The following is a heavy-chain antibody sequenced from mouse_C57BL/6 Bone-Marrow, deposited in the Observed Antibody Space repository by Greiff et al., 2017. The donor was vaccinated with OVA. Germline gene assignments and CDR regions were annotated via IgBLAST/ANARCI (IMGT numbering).Heavy chain of an antibody. CDR3: AREDYGNYGGFAY. CDR1: GFTFSSYA. J-gene: IGHJ3*01. CDR2: ISDGGSYT. D-gene: IGHD2-1*01. V-gene: IGHV5-4*01. Sequence: EVQLQESGGGLVKPGGSLKLSCAASGFTFSSYAMSWVRQTLEKRLEWVATISDGGSYTYYPDNVKGRFTISRDNAKNNLYLQMSHLKSEDTAMYYCAREDYGNYGGFAYWGQGTLVTVSA.